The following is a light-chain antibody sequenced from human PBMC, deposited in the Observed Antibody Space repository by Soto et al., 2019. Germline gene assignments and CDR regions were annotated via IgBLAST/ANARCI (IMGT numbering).Light chain of an antibody. CDR3: QQRRNWPPLT. J-gene: IGKJ4*01. Sequence: EVVLTQSPATLSLSPGERATLSCTASQSISTYLTWYQHKPGQAPRLLIYDASGRAPGIPARFSGSGSGTDFTLTISSLEPEDFAVYYCQQRRNWPPLTFGGGTKVEIK. CDR1: QSISTY. V-gene: IGKV3-11*01. CDR2: DAS.